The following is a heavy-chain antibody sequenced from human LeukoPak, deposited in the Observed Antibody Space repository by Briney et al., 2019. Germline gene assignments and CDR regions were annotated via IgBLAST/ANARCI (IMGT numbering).Heavy chain of an antibody. CDR2: IIPIFGTA. D-gene: IGHD1-26*01. CDR1: GGTFSSYA. V-gene: IGHV1-69*13. J-gene: IGHJ4*02. CDR3: ATPGTVGSVGAVPFDY. Sequence: ASVKVSCKASGGTFSSYAISWVRQAPGQGLEWMGGIIPIFGTANYAQKFQGRVTITADESTSTAYMELSSLRSEDTAVYYCATPGTVGSVGAVPFDYWGQGTLVTVSS.